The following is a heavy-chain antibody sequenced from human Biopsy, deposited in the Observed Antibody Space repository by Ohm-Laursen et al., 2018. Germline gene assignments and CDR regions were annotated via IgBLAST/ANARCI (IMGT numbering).Heavy chain of an antibody. CDR1: GVTLSGYA. CDR3: ATGPVQMVYANLRGEFAS. CDR2: ISASSSYI. D-gene: IGHD2-8*01. V-gene: IGHV3-21*06. Sequence: SLRLSCAASGVTLSGYAMNWVRQAPGKGLEWVSSISASSSYIHYADPVKGRFTVSRDNAKNSLYLQMNSLRAADTAIYYCATGPVQMVYANLRGEFASWGQGALVTVSS. J-gene: IGHJ5*02.